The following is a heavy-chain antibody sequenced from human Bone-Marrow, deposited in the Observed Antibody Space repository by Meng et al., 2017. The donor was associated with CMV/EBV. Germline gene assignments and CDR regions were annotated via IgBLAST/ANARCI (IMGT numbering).Heavy chain of an antibody. V-gene: IGHV3-21*01. D-gene: IGHD2-8*01. CDR2: ISSSSSYI. J-gene: IGHJ6*02. Sequence: GESLKISCAASGFTFSSYSMNWVRQAPGKVLEWVSSISSSSSYIYYADSVKGRFTISRDNAKNSLYLQMNSLRAEDTAVYYVARDRWEVLMVQYGMDVWGQGTTVTFSS. CDR1: GFTFSSYS. CDR3: ARDRWEVLMVQYGMDV.